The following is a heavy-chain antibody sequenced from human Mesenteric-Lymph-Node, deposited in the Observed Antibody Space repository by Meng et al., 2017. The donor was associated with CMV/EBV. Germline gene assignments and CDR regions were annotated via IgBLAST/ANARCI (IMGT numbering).Heavy chain of an antibody. V-gene: IGHV4-61*01. CDR3: ARATYYYDLRMIAYYFDY. J-gene: IGHJ4*02. CDR1: VRSGSYY. CDR2: IYNGGSS. Sequence: VRSGSYYWSWIRQAPGKGLEWIGYIYNGGSSNYNPYLKSRVTISRDTSKSQFSLKLSSVTAADTAVYYCARATYYYDLRMIAYYFDYWGQGILVTVSS. D-gene: IGHD3-22*01.